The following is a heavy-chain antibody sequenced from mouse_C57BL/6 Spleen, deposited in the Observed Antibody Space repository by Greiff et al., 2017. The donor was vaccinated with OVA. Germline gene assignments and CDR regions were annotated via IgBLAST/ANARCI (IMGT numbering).Heavy chain of an antibody. Sequence: VQLQESGAELVRPGASVTLSCKASGYTFTDYEMHWVKQTPVHGLEWIGAIDPSTGGTAYNQKFKGKAILTADKSSSTAYMELRSLTSEDSAVYYCTNYYGSPVLDGWGTGTTVTVSS. CDR1: GYTFTDYE. D-gene: IGHD1-1*01. V-gene: IGHV1-15*01. CDR2: IDPSTGGT. CDR3: TNYYGSPVLDG. J-gene: IGHJ1*03.